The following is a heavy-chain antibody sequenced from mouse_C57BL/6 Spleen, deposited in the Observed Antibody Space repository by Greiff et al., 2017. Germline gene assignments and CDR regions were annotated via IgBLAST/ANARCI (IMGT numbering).Heavy chain of an antibody. CDR2: ISYDGSN. J-gene: IGHJ2*01. CDR3: ARAPGIHYFDY. V-gene: IGHV3-6*01. Sequence: ESGPGLVKPSQSLSLTCSVTGYSITSGYYWNWIRQFPGNKLEWMGYISYDGSNNYNPSLKNRISITRDTSKNQFFLKLNSVTTEDTATYYCARAPGIHYFDYWGQGTTLTVSS. D-gene: IGHD1-1*02. CDR1: GYSITSGYY.